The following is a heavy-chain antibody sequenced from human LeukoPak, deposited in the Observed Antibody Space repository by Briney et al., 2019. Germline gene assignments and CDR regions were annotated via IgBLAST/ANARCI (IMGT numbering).Heavy chain of an antibody. Sequence: SETLSLTCTVSGGSISSSSYYWGWIRQPPGKGLEWIGSIYYSGSTYYNPSLKSRVTISVDTSKNQFSLKLSSVTAADTAVYYCARDTYDYCSGGSCYGGYGMDVWGQGTTVTVSS. CDR2: IYYSGST. CDR1: GGSISSSSYY. J-gene: IGHJ6*02. D-gene: IGHD2-15*01. V-gene: IGHV4-39*07. CDR3: ARDTYDYCSGGSCYGGYGMDV.